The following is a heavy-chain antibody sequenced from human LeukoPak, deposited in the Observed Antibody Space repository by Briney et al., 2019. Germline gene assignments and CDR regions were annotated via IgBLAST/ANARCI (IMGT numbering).Heavy chain of an antibody. CDR2: ISGYNGKT. V-gene: IGHV1-18*01. CDR1: GYTFTSYG. CDR3: ARDMYDISGRADY. J-gene: IGHJ4*02. D-gene: IGHD3-22*01. Sequence: GASVKVSCRASGYTFTSYGITWVRQAPGQGLEWMGWISGYNGKTNYGQKLRGRVTMTTDTSTNTAYMELRSLRSDDSAVYYCARDMYDISGRADYWGQGTLVTVSS.